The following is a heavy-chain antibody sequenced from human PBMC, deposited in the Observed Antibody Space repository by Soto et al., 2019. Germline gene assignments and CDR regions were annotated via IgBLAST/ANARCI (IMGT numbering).Heavy chain of an antibody. J-gene: IGHJ5*02. V-gene: IGHV3-74*01. CDR3: TRHLRAAAGNNWFDP. CDR1: GFTFSDYW. Sequence: GGSLRLSCVASGFTFSDYWMHWIRQAPGKGLVWISRIDSDGTSATYADSVKGRFTTSRDNAKNTLYLQMNSLRADDTAVYYCTRHLRAAAGNNWFDPWGQGTLVTVSS. CDR2: IDSDGTSA. D-gene: IGHD6-13*01.